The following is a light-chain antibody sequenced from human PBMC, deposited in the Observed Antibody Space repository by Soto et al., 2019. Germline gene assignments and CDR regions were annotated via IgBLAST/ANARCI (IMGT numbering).Light chain of an antibody. CDR2: GTS. Sequence: EIVLTQSPSTLSLSSGERATLSCRASQSIKKTYLAWYQQKPGQAPSLLIYGTSSRATGIPDRFSGSGSGTDFTLTISRLEPEDFAVYYCQHYCSSPLFTFGPGTKVDF. CDR1: QSIKKTY. J-gene: IGKJ3*01. V-gene: IGKV3-20*01. CDR3: QHYCSSPLFT.